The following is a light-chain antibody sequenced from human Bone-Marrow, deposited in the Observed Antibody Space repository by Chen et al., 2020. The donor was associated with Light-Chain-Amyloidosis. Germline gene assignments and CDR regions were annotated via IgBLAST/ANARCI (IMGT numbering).Light chain of an antibody. Sequence: EIVLTQSPATLSLSPGERATFSCRASQSVSSYLAWYQQKPGQAPRLLIYDASNRATGIPARLSGSGSRTDFTLAISSLEPEGFAVYDCQQRSNWALAFGGGTKVGIK. V-gene: IGKV3-11*01. CDR2: DAS. CDR3: QQRSNWALA. CDR1: QSVSSY. J-gene: IGKJ4*01.